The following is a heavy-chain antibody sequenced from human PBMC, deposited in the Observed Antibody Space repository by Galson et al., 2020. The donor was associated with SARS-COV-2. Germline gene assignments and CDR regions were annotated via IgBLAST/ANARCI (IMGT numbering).Heavy chain of an antibody. CDR1: GFSLSATGMG. D-gene: IGHD3-10*01. Sequence: SGPTLVKPTQTLTLTCTFTGFSLSATGMGVGWIRQPPGEALEWLALIYWDDDKRYSPSLKNRLAIAKDTTKNQVVLTLTNVDPVDTATYYGAHRGLSGGSSYDFWGQGTLVAVSS. J-gene: IGHJ4*02. V-gene: IGHV2-5*02. CDR3: AHRGLSGGSSYDF. CDR2: IYWDDDK.